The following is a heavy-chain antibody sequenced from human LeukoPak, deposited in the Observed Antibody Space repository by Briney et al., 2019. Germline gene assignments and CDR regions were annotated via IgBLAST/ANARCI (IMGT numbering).Heavy chain of an antibody. D-gene: IGHD3-10*01. V-gene: IGHV1-8*01. CDR3: ITMVRGESDFDY. Sequence: GASVKVSCKASGYTFTSYDINWVRQATGQGLEWMGWMNPNSGNTGYAQKFQGRVTMTRNTSISTAYMELSSLRSEDTAVYYRITMVRGESDFDYWGQGTLVTVSS. CDR1: GYTFTSYD. CDR2: MNPNSGNT. J-gene: IGHJ4*02.